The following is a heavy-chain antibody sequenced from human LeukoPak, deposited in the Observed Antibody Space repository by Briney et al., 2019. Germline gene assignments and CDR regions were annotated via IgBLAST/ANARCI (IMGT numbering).Heavy chain of an antibody. D-gene: IGHD3-16*01. Sequence: GGSLRLSCAASGFTFNTYNLHWVRQAPGKGLEWVAVILYDGGNRYYADSAKGRFTISRDNSKNTLSLQMNSLRTEDTAVYYCARQRSLGYFDYWGQGTLVTVSS. CDR2: ILYDGGNR. J-gene: IGHJ4*02. CDR3: ARQRSLGYFDY. CDR1: GFTFNTYN. V-gene: IGHV3-30-3*01.